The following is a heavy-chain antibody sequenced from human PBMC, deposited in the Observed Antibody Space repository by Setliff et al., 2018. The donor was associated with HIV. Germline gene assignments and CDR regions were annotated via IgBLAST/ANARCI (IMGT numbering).Heavy chain of an antibody. J-gene: IGHJ4*02. V-gene: IGHV3-23*01. CDR3: AKGFDYGEYYSFDS. Sequence: GWIRQLPGKGLEWVSSISSSSSYIYYADSVKGRFTISRDNSKNTLYLQMNSLRAEDTAVYYCAKGFDYGEYYSFDSWGQGTLVTVSS. D-gene: IGHD4-17*01. CDR2: ISSSSSYI.